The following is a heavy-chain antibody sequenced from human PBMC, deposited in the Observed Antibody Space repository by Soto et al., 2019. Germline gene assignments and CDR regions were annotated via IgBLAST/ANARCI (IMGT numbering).Heavy chain of an antibody. V-gene: IGHV3-30*18. J-gene: IGHJ6*02. CDR3: AKDYDFWSGYPYYYYYGMDV. D-gene: IGHD3-3*01. CDR2: ISYDGSNK. CDR1: GFTFSSYG. Sequence: QVQLVESGGGVVQPGRSLRLSCAASGFTFSSYGMHWVRQAPGKGLKWVAVISYDGSNKYYADSVKGRFTISRDNSKNTLYLQMNSLRAEDTAVYYCAKDYDFWSGYPYYYYYGMDVWGQGTTVTVSS.